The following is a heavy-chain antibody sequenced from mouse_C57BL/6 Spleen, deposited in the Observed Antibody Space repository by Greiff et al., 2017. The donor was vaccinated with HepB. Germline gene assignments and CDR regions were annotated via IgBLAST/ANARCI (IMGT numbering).Heavy chain of an antibody. Sequence: VQLQQSGPELVKPGASVKISCKASGYTFTDYYMNWVKQSHGKSLEWIGDINPNNGGTSYNQKFKGKATLTVDKSSSTAYMELRSLTSEDSAVYYCARGGYYVYYFDYWGQGTTLTVSS. D-gene: IGHD2-3*01. CDR1: GYTFTDYY. CDR2: INPNNGGT. V-gene: IGHV1-26*01. J-gene: IGHJ2*01. CDR3: ARGGYYVYYFDY.